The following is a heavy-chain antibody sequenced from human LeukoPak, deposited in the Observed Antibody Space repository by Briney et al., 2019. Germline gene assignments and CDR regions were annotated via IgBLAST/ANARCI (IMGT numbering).Heavy chain of an antibody. V-gene: IGHV3-15*01. CDR1: GFTFSNAW. J-gene: IGHJ4*02. CDR2: IKSKTDGGTT. D-gene: IGHD2-21*01. Sequence: GGSLRLSCAASGFTFSNAWMSWVRQAPGKGLEWVGRIKSKTDGGTTDYAAPVKGRFTISRDDSKNTLYLQMNSLRAEDTAIYYCASRYCDGDCPLGYWGQGTLVTVSS. CDR3: ASRYCDGDCPLGY.